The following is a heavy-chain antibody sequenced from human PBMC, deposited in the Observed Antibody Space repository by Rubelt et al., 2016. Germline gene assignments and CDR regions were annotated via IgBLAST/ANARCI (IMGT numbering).Heavy chain of an antibody. CDR2: ISYDGSNK. CDR3: ASRSLGYSYGPFDY. Sequence: SYAMHWVRQAPGKGLEWVAVISYDGSNKYYADSVKGRFTISRDNSKNTLYLQMNSLRAEDTAVYYCASRSLGYSYGPFDYWGQGTLVTVSS. V-gene: IGHV3-30*04. CDR1: SYA. D-gene: IGHD5-18*01. J-gene: IGHJ4*02.